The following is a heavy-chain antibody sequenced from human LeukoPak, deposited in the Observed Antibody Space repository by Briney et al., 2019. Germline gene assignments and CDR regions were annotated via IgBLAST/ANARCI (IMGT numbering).Heavy chain of an antibody. J-gene: IGHJ3*02. CDR2: IIPIFGTA. Sequence: GASVKVSCKASGGTFSSYAISWVRQAPGQGLEWMGGIIPIFGTANYAQKFLGRVTITADESTSTAYMELSSLRSEDTAVYYCARDFPEGYCRSTSCRDAFDIWGQGTMVTVSS. CDR3: ARDFPEGYCRSTSCRDAFDI. D-gene: IGHD2-2*01. V-gene: IGHV1-69*13. CDR1: GGTFSSYA.